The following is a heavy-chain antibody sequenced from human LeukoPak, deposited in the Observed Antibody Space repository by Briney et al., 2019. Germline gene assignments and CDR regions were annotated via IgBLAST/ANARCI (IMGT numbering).Heavy chain of an antibody. CDR2: TSGSGISK. Sequence: GGSLRLSCAASGFTFSSYAMNWVRQAPGKGLEWASATSGSGISKYYADSVKGRFTVSRDESKNTLYLQMNSLRAEDTAVYYCAKSQTMVTTGHFDYWGQGTLVTVSS. J-gene: IGHJ4*02. V-gene: IGHV3-23*01. CDR1: GFTFSSYA. CDR3: AKSQTMVTTGHFDY. D-gene: IGHD4-17*01.